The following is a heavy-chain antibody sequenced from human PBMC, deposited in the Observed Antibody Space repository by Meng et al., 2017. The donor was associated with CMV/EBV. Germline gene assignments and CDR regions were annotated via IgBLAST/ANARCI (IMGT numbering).Heavy chain of an antibody. J-gene: IGHJ6*02. CDR1: GDSASSNSAA. CDR3: ARDFRAVPVLRFLEWSSYGMDV. Sequence: SETLSLTCAISGDSASSNSAAWNWIRQSPSRGLEWLGRTYYRSKWYNDYAVSVKSRITINPDTSKNQFSLQLNSVTPEDTAVYYCARDFRAVPVLRFLEWSSYGMDVWGQGTTVTVSS. CDR2: TYYRSKWYN. V-gene: IGHV6-1*01. D-gene: IGHD3-3*01.